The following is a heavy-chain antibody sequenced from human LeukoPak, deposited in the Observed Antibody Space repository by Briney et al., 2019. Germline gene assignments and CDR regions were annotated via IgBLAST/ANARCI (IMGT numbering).Heavy chain of an antibody. Sequence: KPSETLSLTCTVSGDSISSSDYYWGWIRQPPGKGLEWIGSFYYSGNTYHNPSLKSRVSISVDPSKNQLSLKLSSVSAADTAVYYCARHFFGDYVFAYWGQGTLVTVSS. J-gene: IGHJ4*02. CDR2: FYYSGNT. D-gene: IGHD4-17*01. V-gene: IGHV4-39*01. CDR1: GDSISSSDYY. CDR3: ARHFFGDYVFAY.